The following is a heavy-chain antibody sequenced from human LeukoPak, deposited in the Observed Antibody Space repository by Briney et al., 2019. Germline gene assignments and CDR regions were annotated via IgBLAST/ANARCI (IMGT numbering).Heavy chain of an antibody. CDR3: ARDPSDVNALDL. V-gene: IGHV1-46*01. D-gene: IGHD2-2*01. Sequence: GRVTMPSDTSTSTLYMELSSLRSEDTAVYYCARDPSDVNALDLWGQGTMVTVSS. J-gene: IGHJ3*01.